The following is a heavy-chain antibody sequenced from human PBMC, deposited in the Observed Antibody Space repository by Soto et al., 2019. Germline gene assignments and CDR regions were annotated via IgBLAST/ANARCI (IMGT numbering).Heavy chain of an antibody. V-gene: IGHV3-30*18. Sequence: GGSLRLSCAASGFTFSSYGMHWVRQAPGKGLEWVAVISYDGSNKYYADSVKGRFTISRDNSKNTLYLQMNSLRAEDTAVYYCAKDLPGYSYGDGSHYYYYGMDVWGQGTTVTVSS. D-gene: IGHD5-18*01. CDR3: AKDLPGYSYGDGSHYYYYGMDV. CDR2: ISYDGSNK. CDR1: GFTFSSYG. J-gene: IGHJ6*02.